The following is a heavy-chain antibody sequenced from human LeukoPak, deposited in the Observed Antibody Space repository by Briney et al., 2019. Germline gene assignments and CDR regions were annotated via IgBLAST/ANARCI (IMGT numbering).Heavy chain of an antibody. Sequence: EESLKISCKGPGYSFTSYWIGWVRQMPGKGLEWMGIIYPGDSDTRYSPSFQGQVTISADKSISTAYLQWSSLKASDTATYYCARTLALYNWFDPWGQGTLVTVSS. CDR1: GYSFTSYW. V-gene: IGHV5-51*01. CDR2: IYPGDSDT. CDR3: ARTLALYNWFDP. J-gene: IGHJ5*02.